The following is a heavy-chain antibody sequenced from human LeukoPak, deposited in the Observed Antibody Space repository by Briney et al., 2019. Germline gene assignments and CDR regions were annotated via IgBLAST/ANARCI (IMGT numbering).Heavy chain of an antibody. CDR3: ASLLGALDAFDV. V-gene: IGHV4-34*01. CDR1: GGSFSGYY. D-gene: IGHD1-26*01. Sequence: SETLSLTCAVYGGSFSGYYWSWIRQPPGKGLEWIGEINHSGSTNYNPSLKSRVTISVDTSKNQFSLKLSSVTAADTAVYYCASLLGALDAFDVWGQGTMVTVSS. J-gene: IGHJ3*01. CDR2: INHSGST.